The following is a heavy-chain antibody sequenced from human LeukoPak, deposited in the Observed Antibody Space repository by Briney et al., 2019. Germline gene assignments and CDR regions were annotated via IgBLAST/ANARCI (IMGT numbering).Heavy chain of an antibody. D-gene: IGHD1-26*01. Sequence: PTGGSLRLSCTVSGFTVSSNSMSWVRQAPGKGLEWVSFIYSDNTHYSDSVKGRFTISRDNSKNTLYLQMNSLRAEDTAVYYCAKRSGINYGFFDSWGQGTLVTVSS. J-gene: IGHJ4*02. V-gene: IGHV3-53*01. CDR2: IYSDNT. CDR1: GFTVSSNS. CDR3: AKRSGINYGFFDS.